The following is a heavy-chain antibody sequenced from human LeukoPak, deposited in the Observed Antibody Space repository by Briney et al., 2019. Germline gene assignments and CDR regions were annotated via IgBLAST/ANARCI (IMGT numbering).Heavy chain of an antibody. CDR3: ARGAALAYSELSD. J-gene: IGHJ4*02. V-gene: IGHV1-2*02. CDR1: GYTFTGYY. D-gene: IGHD2-15*01. Sequence: GASVKVSCKASGYTFTGYYMHWVRHAPGQGLEWMGWINPNSGGTNYAQKFQGRVTMTRDTSISTAYMELSRLRSDDTAVYYCARGAALAYSELSDWGQGALVTVSS. CDR2: INPNSGGT.